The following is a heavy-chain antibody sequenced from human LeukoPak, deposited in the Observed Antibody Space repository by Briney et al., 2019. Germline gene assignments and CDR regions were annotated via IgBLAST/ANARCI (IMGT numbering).Heavy chain of an antibody. CDR1: GFTVSSNY. D-gene: IGHD6-19*01. CDR2: LYNGGNT. J-gene: IGHJ4*02. Sequence: GGSLRLSCAVSGFTVSSNYMSWVRQAPGKGLEWVSVLYNGGNTYYADSVKGRFTISRDNSKNTLYLQMNSLRAEDTAVYYCARGGSAWYSFDYWGQGTLVTVSS. CDR3: ARGGSAWYSFDY. V-gene: IGHV3-53*01.